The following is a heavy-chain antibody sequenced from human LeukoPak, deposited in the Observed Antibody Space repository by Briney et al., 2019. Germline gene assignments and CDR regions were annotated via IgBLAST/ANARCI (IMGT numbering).Heavy chain of an antibody. D-gene: IGHD2-8*02. V-gene: IGHV3-15*01. J-gene: IGHJ4*02. Sequence: NAGGSLRLSCAASGFRFSDAWMTWVRQAPGKGLEWVGLIKGKAGGETTHYAAPVKGRFTISRDDSRNTLHLQMNSLKTEDTALYYCAKDVPLTGGRSLLYWGQGTLVSVSS. CDR2: IKGKAGGETT. CDR1: GFRFSDAW. CDR3: AKDVPLTGGRSLLY.